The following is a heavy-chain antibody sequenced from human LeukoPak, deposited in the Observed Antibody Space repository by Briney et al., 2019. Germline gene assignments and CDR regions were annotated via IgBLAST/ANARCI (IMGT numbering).Heavy chain of an antibody. CDR2: IYYSGST. Sequence: KTSETLSLTXTVSGGSISSYYWSWIRQPPGKGLEWIGYIYYSGSTNYNPSLKSRVTISVDTSKNQFSLKLSSVTAADTAVYYCAREDTAIGYWGQGTLVTVSS. CDR1: GGSISSYY. J-gene: IGHJ4*02. V-gene: IGHV4-59*01. CDR3: AREDTAIGY. D-gene: IGHD5-18*01.